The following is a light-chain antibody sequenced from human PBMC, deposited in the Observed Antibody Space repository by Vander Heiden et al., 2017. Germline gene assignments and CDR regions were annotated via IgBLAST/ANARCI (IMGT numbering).Light chain of an antibody. J-gene: IGKJ5*01. V-gene: IGKV2-28*01. Sequence: DSVMTQSPLSLPVTPGEPASISCRSSQSLLHSNGYNYLDWYLQKPGQSPQLLIYLGSNRASGVPDRFSGSGSGTDFTLKISRVEAEDVGVYYCMQALQTPSTFGQGTRLEIK. CDR3: MQALQTPST. CDR2: LGS. CDR1: QSLLHSNGYNY.